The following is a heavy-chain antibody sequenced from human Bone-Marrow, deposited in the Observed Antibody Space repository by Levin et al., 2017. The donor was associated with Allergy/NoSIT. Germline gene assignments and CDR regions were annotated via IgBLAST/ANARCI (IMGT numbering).Heavy chain of an antibody. CDR3: ARRVAAAGSDAFDI. D-gene: IGHD6-13*01. CDR1: GGSISSSNW. CDR2: IYHSGGT. V-gene: IGHV4-4*02. Sequence: SETLSLTCAVSGGSISSSNWWSWVRQPPGKGLEWIVEIYHSGGTNYNPSLKSRVTISVDKSKNQFSLKLGSVTAADTAVYYCARRVAAAGSDAFDIWGQGTMVTVSS. J-gene: IGHJ3*02.